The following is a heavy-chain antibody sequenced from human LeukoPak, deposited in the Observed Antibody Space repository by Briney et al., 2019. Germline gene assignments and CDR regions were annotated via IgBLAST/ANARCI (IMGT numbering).Heavy chain of an antibody. CDR2: ISASGDTT. CDR3: AKGRYHLATVTLLDY. D-gene: IGHD4-17*01. V-gene: IGHV3-23*01. Sequence: GGSLRLSCAASGFTFSTNAMSWVRQAPGKGLEWVSAISASGDTTYYADSVRGRFTISRDNSKNTLYLQMNSLRAGDTAVYYCAKGRYHLATVTLLDYWGQGTLVTVSS. CDR1: GFTFSTNA. J-gene: IGHJ4*02.